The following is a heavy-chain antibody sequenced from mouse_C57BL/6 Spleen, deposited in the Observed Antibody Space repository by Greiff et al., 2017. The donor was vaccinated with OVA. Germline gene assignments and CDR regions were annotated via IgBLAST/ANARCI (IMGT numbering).Heavy chain of an antibody. D-gene: IGHD3-2*02. CDR1: DSEVFPIAY. CDR3: ARTLDSSGPAWFAY. CDR2: ILPSIGRT. J-gene: IGHJ3*01. V-gene: IGHV15-2*01. Sequence: QVQLQQSGSELRSPGSSVKLSCKDFDSEVFPIAYMSWVRQKPGHGFEWIGGILPSIGRTIYGEKFEDKATLDADTLSNTAYLELNSLTSEDSAIYYCARTLDSSGPAWFAYWGQGTLVTVSA.